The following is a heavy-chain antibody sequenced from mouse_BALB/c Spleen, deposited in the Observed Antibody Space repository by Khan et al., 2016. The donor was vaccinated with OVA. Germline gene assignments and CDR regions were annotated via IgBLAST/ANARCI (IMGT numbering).Heavy chain of an antibody. D-gene: IGHD4-1*01. CDR3: ANELRREYAMDY. CDR2: ISNSGNT. CDR1: GYSITSDYA. J-gene: IGHJ4*01. Sequence: EVQLQESGPGLVKPSQSLSLTCTVTGYSITSDYAWNWIRQFPGNKLEWMGYISNSGNTNYNPSLTSRISFTRDTSKSQFSLQWKSETADDTATCYCANELRREYAMDYWGQGTSVTVSS. V-gene: IGHV3-2*02.